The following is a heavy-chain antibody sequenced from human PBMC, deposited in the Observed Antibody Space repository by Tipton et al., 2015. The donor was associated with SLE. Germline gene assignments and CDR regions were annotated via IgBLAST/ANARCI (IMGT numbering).Heavy chain of an antibody. CDR1: GESINNYY. CDR3: ARGGEWSHDY. D-gene: IGHD3-3*01. Sequence: TLSLTCSVSGESINNYYWSWVRQPPGEGLEWIGRIYVNGYTNYNPSLESRVTMSIDKSESQFSLKMKSVTAADTAVYYCARGGEWSHDYWGQGTPVTVSS. CDR2: IYVNGYT. V-gene: IGHV4-4*07. J-gene: IGHJ4*02.